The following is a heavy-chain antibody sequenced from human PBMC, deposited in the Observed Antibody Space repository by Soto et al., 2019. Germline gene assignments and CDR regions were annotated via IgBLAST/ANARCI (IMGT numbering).Heavy chain of an antibody. CDR1: GDTFNIYA. D-gene: IGHD3-3*01. V-gene: IGHV1-69*01. J-gene: IGHJ5*02. Sequence: QVQLVQSGAEVKKPGSSVKVSCQASGDTFNIYAVSWVRQAPGQGLEWMGGIIPIFRTTNYAQKFQGRVTITADETRSTAYMELSSVRSEATAVYYSVTTFGVVERGWFDPWGQGTRVSVSS. CDR2: IIPIFRTT. CDR3: VTTFGVVERGWFDP.